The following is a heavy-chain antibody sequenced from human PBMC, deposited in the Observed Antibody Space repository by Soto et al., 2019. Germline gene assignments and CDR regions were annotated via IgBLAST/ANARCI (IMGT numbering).Heavy chain of an antibody. J-gene: IGHJ4*02. CDR2: IYYSGST. D-gene: IGHD2-2*01. CDR3: ARSSTSANSFDY. V-gene: IGHV4-31*03. CDR1: GGSISSGGYY. Sequence: QVQLQESGPGLVKPSQTLSLTCTVSGGSISSGGYYWSWIRQHPGKGLEWIGYIYYSGSTYYNPSLKSRVTISVDTSKNQFALKLSSVPAADTAVYYCARSSTSANSFDYWGQGTLVTVSS.